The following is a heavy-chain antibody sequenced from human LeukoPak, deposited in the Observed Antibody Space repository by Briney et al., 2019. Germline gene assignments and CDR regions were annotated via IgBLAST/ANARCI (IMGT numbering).Heavy chain of an antibody. CDR2: VSAYNGHT. V-gene: IGHV1-18*01. Sequence: ASVKVSCKASGYTFNSYGISWVRQAPGQGLEWMGWVSAYNGHTNYAQKFQGRVTMTRDTSTSTASMELRSLRSDDTAVYYCARLIPQKWELPGKWFDPWGQGTLVTVSS. CDR1: GYTFNSYG. J-gene: IGHJ5*02. D-gene: IGHD1-26*01. CDR3: ARLIPQKWELPGKWFDP.